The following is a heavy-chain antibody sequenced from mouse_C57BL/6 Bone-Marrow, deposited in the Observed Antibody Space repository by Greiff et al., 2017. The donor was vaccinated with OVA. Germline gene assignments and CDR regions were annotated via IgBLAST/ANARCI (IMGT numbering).Heavy chain of an antibody. CDR2: INPSSGYT. D-gene: IGHD2-12*01. V-gene: IGHV1-7*01. CDR1: GYTFTSYW. CDR3: ARSIVDWYFDV. Sequence: QVQLQQSGAELAKPGASVKLSCKASGYTFTSYWMHWVKQRPGQGLEWIGYINPSSGYTQYNQKVKDKATLTADKSSSTAYMQLSSLTYEDSAVYYCARSIVDWYFDVWGTGTTVTVSS. J-gene: IGHJ1*03.